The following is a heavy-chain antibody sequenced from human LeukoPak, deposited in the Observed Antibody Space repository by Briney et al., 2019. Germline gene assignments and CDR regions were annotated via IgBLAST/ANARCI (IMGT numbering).Heavy chain of an antibody. CDR2: INWNGGST. V-gene: IGHV3-20*01. CDR3: ARDNDRNNNFDY. D-gene: IGHD1/OR15-1a*01. J-gene: IGHJ4*02. Sequence: PGGSLRLSCAASGFTFDDYGMSWVRQAPGKGLEWVSGINWNGGSTGYADSVKGRFTISRDNAKNSPNLQMNSLRAEDTALYHCARDNDRNNNFDYWGQGTLVTVSS. CDR1: GFTFDDYG.